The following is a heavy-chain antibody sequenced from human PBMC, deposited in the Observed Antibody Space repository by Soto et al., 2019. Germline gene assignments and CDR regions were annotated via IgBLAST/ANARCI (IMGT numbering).Heavy chain of an antibody. CDR3: ARELIAPSYYYYYMDV. CDR2: IYYSGST. CDR1: GGSISSYY. V-gene: IGHV4-59*01. Sequence: SDTESRTYTVCGGSISSYYLSWIQQTTGKGLEWIGYIYYSGSTNYNPSLKSRVTISVDTSKNQFSLKLSSVTAADTAVYYCARELIAPSYYYYYMDVWGKGTTVTVSS. J-gene: IGHJ6*03. D-gene: IGHD6-13*01.